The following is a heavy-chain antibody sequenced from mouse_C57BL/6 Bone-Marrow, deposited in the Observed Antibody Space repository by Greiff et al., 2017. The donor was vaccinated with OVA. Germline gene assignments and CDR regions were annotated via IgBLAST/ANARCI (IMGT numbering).Heavy chain of an antibody. CDR1: GYSFTGYY. D-gene: IGHD2-5*01. Sequence: VLLQQSGPELVKPGASVKISCKASGYSFTGYYMNWVKQSPEKSLEWIGEINPSTGGTTYNQKFKAKATLTVDKSSSTAYMQLKSLTSEDSAVYYCATGYSNYVDYAMDYWGQGTSVTVSS. V-gene: IGHV1-42*01. J-gene: IGHJ4*01. CDR2: INPSTGGT. CDR3: ATGYSNYVDYAMDY.